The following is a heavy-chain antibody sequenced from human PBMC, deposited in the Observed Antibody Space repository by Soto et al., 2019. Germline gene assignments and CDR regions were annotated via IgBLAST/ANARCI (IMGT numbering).Heavy chain of an antibody. Sequence: SVKVSCKASGGTFSSYAISWVRQAPGPGLEWMGGLIPIFGTANYAQKFQGRVTITADESTSTAYMELSSLRSEDTAVYYCARAGLDIVVVPAARSWFDPWGQGTLVTVSS. CDR1: GGTFSSYA. CDR3: ARAGLDIVVVPAARSWFDP. J-gene: IGHJ5*02. D-gene: IGHD2-2*01. V-gene: IGHV1-69*13. CDR2: LIPIFGTA.